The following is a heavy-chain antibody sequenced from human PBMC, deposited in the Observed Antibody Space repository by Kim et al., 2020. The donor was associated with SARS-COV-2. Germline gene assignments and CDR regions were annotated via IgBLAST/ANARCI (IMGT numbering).Heavy chain of an antibody. CDR1: GYTLTELS. D-gene: IGHD3-10*01. V-gene: IGHV1-24*01. CDR2: FDPEDGET. CDR3: ATSHYYGSGSYPQDY. J-gene: IGHJ4*02. Sequence: ASVKVSCKVSGYTLTELSMHWVRQAPGKGLEWMGGFDPEDGETIYAQKFQGRVTMTEDTSTDTAYMELSSLRSEDTAVYYCATSHYYGSGSYPQDYWGQGTLVTVSS.